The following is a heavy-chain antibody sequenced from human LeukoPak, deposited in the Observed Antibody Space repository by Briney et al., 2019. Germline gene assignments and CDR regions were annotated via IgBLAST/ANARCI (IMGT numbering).Heavy chain of an antibody. CDR3: AKRDEMRITMIVVVSFDY. V-gene: IGHV3-23*01. CDR1: GFTFSSYA. D-gene: IGHD3-22*01. CDR2: ISGSGGST. J-gene: IGHJ4*02. Sequence: GGSLRLSCAASGFTFSSYAMSWVRQAPGKGLEWVSAISGSGGSTYYADSVKGRFTISRDNSKNTLYLQMNSLRAEGTAEYYSAKRDEMRITMIVVVSFDYWGQGTLVTVSS.